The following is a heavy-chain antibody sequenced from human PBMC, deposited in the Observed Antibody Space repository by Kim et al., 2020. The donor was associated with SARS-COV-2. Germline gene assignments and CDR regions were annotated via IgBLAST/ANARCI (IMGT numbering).Heavy chain of an antibody. CDR3: ARDVDSRPDY. V-gene: IGHV3-48*02. CDR2: TI. D-gene: IGHD6-13*01. Sequence: TINYAGSVKGRFTISRDNAKNSLYLQMNSLRDEDTAVYYCARDVDSRPDYWGQGTLVTVSS. J-gene: IGHJ4*02.